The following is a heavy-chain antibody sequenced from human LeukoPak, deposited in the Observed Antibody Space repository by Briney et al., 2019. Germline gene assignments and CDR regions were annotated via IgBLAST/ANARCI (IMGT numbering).Heavy chain of an antibody. J-gene: IGHJ4*02. D-gene: IGHD3-22*01. Sequence: GGSLRLSCAASGFTVSSNYMTWVRQAPGKGLEWVSVIYSGGTTYYADSVKGRFTISRDNSKNTLYLQMSSLRAEDTAVYYCARATYYDSSGYILGYWGQGTLVTVSS. CDR1: GFTVSSNY. V-gene: IGHV3-66*02. CDR2: IYSGGTT. CDR3: ARATYYDSSGYILGY.